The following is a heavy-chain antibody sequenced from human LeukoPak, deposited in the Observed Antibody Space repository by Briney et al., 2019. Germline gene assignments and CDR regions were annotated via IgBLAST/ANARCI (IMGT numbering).Heavy chain of an antibody. CDR3: ARLWSTSCKGGSCPHQPNY. J-gene: IGHJ4*02. CDR2: INYGGNT. CDR1: GGSISSSAYH. D-gene: IGHD2-15*01. V-gene: IGHV4-39*01. Sequence: SETLSLTCTVSGGSISSSAYHWGWIRQPPGKGLEWIGTINYGGNTYYNLSLKSRVIIFLDTSQNQFSLKLSSVTAADTAVYYCARLWSTSCKGGSCPHQPNYWGQGTRVTVPS.